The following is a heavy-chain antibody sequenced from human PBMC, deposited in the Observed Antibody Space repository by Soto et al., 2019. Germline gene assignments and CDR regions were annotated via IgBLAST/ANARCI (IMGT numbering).Heavy chain of an antibody. Sequence: EVQLLESGGGLVQPGGSLRLSCAASGFTFSSYAMSWVRQAPGKGLEWVSAISGSGGSTYYADSVKGRFTISRDNSKNTLYLQMNSLRAEDTAVYYCAKDWGDYGDYEGLGWFDPWGQGTLVTVSS. CDR2: ISGSGGST. J-gene: IGHJ5*02. D-gene: IGHD4-17*01. CDR3: AKDWGDYGDYEGLGWFDP. V-gene: IGHV3-23*01. CDR1: GFTFSSYA.